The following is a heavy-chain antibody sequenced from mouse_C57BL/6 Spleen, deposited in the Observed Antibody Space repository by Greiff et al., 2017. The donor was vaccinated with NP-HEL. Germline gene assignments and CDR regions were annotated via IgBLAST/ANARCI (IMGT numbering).Heavy chain of an antibody. CDR2: INPSSGYT. CDR1: GYTFTSYW. D-gene: IGHD1-1*01. J-gene: IGHJ2*01. CDR3: ASSLYYYGSSLDY. Sequence: QVHVKQSGAELAKPGASVKLSCKASGYTFTSYWMHWVKQRPGQGLEWIGYINPSSGYTKYNQKFKDKATLTADKSSSTAYMQLSSLAYEDSAVYYCASSLYYYGSSLDYWGQGTTLTVSS. V-gene: IGHV1-7*01.